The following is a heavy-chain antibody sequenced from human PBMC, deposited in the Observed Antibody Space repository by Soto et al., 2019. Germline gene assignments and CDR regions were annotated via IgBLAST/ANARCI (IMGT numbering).Heavy chain of an antibody. CDR2: TNSDGSST. CDR3: ASGRGHDQYCSGGNCYSYQYGMDV. CDR1: GLSFSTYW. Sequence: GGSLRLSCAASGLSFSTYWMHWVRQPPGKGLVWVSRTNSDGSSTTYADSVKGRFTISRDNAKNTLYLQMNSLRAEDTAVYYCASGRGHDQYCSGGNCYSYQYGMDVWGQGTTVTVSS. J-gene: IGHJ6*02. V-gene: IGHV3-74*01. D-gene: IGHD2-15*01.